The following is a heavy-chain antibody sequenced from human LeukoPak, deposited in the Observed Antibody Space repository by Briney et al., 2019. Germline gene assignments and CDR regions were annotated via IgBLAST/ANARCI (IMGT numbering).Heavy chain of an antibody. CDR1: GGTLNSYA. J-gene: IGHJ3*02. Sequence: AVKVSCKASGGTLNSYAISWVRQAPGQRLEWMGGIIPIFGTANYAPMLQGRVTIPAEESTSTAYMAPSRLGSPGTALYYLARDVSLEWLMGAFHIWGQGTMVTVSS. CDR3: ARDVSLEWLMGAFHI. CDR2: IIPIFGTA. V-gene: IGHV1-69*01. D-gene: IGHD3-3*01.